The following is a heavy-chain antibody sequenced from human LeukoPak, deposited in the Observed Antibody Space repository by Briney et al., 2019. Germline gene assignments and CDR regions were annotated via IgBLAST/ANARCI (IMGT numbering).Heavy chain of an antibody. J-gene: IGHJ3*02. D-gene: IGHD1-26*01. CDR2: ISSSSSYI. V-gene: IGHV3-21*01. CDR3: ARDPPPVRVGATGAFDI. Sequence: GGSLRLSCAAAGFTFSSYWMSWVRQAPGKGLEWVSSISSSSSYIYYADSVKGRFTISRDNAKNSLYLQMNSLRAEDTAVYYCARDPPPVRVGATGAFDIWGQGTMVTVSS. CDR1: GFTFSSYW.